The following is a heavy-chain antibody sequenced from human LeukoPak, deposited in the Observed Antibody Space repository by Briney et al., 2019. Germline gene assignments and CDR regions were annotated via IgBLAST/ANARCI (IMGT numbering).Heavy chain of an antibody. Sequence: PGGSLRLSCAASGFTFSTYVMQWFRQAPGKGLEWVAAISRDGRDKYHADSVTGRFAISRDNSRDTVYLQMDSLRADDTAVYYCVSEGYSSGRSAAFDYWGQGAQVTVDS. CDR1: GFTFSTYV. CDR3: VSEGYSSGRSAAFDY. V-gene: IGHV3-30*09. CDR2: ISRDGRDK. D-gene: IGHD6-19*01. J-gene: IGHJ4*02.